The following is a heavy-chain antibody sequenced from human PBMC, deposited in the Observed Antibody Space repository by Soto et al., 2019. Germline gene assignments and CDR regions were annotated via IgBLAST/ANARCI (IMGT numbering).Heavy chain of an antibody. CDR3: AYYYGSGSAREDDY. Sequence: QVQLVQSGAEVKKPGSSVKVSCKASGGTFSSYTISWVRQAPGQGLEWMGRIIPILGIANYAQKFQGRVTITADKSTSTAYMELSSLRSEDTAVYYCAYYYGSGSAREDDYWGQGTLVTVSS. CDR2: IIPILGIA. J-gene: IGHJ4*02. CDR1: GGTFSSYT. V-gene: IGHV1-69*02. D-gene: IGHD3-10*01.